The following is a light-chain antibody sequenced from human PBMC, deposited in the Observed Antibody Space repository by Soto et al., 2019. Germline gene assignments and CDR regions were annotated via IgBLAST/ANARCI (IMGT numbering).Light chain of an antibody. Sequence: EIVLTQSPGTLSLSPGERATLSCRASQTVSTNYLAWFQHKPGQAPRLLIYGASSRATGIPDSLSGSGSGTDFTLTINRLEPEDFAVYFCQQYSDSPLTFGGGTKVEIK. V-gene: IGKV3-20*01. CDR2: GAS. J-gene: IGKJ4*01. CDR1: QTVSTNY. CDR3: QQYSDSPLT.